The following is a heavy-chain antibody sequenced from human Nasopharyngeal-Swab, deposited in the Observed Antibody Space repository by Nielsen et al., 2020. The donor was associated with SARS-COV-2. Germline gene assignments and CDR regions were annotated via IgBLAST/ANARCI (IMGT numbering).Heavy chain of an antibody. V-gene: IGHV5-10-1*01. CDR2: IDPSDSYT. CDR3: ARLRITMVRGVERGGYFDY. CDR1: GYSFTSYW. J-gene: IGHJ4*02. Sequence: GESLKISCKGSGYSFTSYWISWVRQMPGKGLEWMGRIDPSDSYTNYSPSFQGHVTISADKSISTAYLQWSSLKASDTAMYYCARLRITMVRGVERGGYFDYWGQGTLVTVSS. D-gene: IGHD3-10*01.